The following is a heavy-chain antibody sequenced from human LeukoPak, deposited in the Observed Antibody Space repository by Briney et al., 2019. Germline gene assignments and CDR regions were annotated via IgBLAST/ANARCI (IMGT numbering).Heavy chain of an antibody. V-gene: IGHV3-23*01. CDR1: GVTLSSYA. D-gene: IGHD6-13*01. J-gene: IGHJ4*02. Sequence: GGSLRLSCAASGVTLSSYAMSWARQAPGKGLEWVSGISSSGSGGNTYYADSVKGRFTISRDSAKNALYLQMNSLRAEDTAVYYCTRELSGSSSRHFDYWGQGTLVTVSS. CDR2: ISSSGSGGNT. CDR3: TRELSGSSSRHFDY.